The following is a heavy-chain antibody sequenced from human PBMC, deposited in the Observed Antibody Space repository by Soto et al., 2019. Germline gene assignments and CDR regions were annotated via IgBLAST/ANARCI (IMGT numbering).Heavy chain of an antibody. J-gene: IGHJ6*04. CDR1: GGSIRSSNYY. V-gene: IGHV4-39*01. Sequence: PSETLSLTCTVSGGSIRSSNYYWGWIRQPPGKGLEWIGSIYYSGTTYYNPALKSRVTISVDTSKNQFSLKLSFVPAEDTVFYYWASHFLPNYYYYYGMDVWGKGPTVPVSS. CDR3: ASHFLPNYYYYYGMDV. CDR2: IYYSGTT.